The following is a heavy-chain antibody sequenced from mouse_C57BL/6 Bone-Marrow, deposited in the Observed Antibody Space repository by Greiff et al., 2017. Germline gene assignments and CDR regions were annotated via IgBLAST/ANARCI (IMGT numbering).Heavy chain of an antibody. D-gene: IGHD2-3*01. Sequence: QVQLQQPGAELVKPGASVQLSCKVSGYTFTSYWMHWVKQRPGQGLEWIGMIHPNSGSTNYNEKFKSKATLTVDNSSSTAYMQLSSLTSEDSAVYYCARGWLLAYAMYYWGQGTSVTVSS. CDR3: ARGWLLAYAMYY. V-gene: IGHV1-64*01. J-gene: IGHJ4*01. CDR1: GYTFTSYW. CDR2: IHPNSGST.